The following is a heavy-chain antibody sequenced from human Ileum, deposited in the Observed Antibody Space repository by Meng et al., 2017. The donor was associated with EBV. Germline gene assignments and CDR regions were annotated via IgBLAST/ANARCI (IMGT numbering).Heavy chain of an antibody. CDR3: ARGQKGYFDL. J-gene: IGHJ2*01. CDR1: GGSISSSNYY. V-gene: IGHV4-30-4*01. Sequence: QVQLQESRPGLVKTSQILYLTCTVSGGSISSSNYYWSMIRQPPGKVLEWSGHIYNSGSTYYNPSLKSRITISVDTSKNQFSLKLSSVTAADTAVYYCARGQKGYFDLWGRGTLVTVSS. CDR2: IYNSGST.